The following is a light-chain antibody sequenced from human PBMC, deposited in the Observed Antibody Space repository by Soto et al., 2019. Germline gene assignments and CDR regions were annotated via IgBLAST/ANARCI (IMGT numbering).Light chain of an antibody. V-gene: IGKV3-11*01. Sequence: EIMLTQSPATLSLSPGERATLSCRASQSVSSYLAWYQQKPGQAPRLLTYDVSNRATGIPARFSGSGSGTDFTLTISSLEPEDFAVYYCQQRSNWLWTFGQGTKVDIK. CDR2: DVS. CDR1: QSVSSY. CDR3: QQRSNWLWT. J-gene: IGKJ1*01.